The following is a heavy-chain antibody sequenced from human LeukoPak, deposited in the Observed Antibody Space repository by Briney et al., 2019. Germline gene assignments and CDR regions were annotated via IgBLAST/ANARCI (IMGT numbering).Heavy chain of an antibody. CDR1: GGSISSTIYY. V-gene: IGHV4-39*01. Sequence: SETLSLTCAVSGGSISSTIYYWAWIRQPPGKGLEWIGTIYYSGSTYHKPPRKSRVTMSVVTSRHPFSMKLSSVDAADPAVYYCAKAGVRYFDSSGLYAFDFWGQGTTVTVSS. CDR2: IYYSGST. D-gene: IGHD3-22*01. J-gene: IGHJ3*01. CDR3: AKAGVRYFDSSGLYAFDF.